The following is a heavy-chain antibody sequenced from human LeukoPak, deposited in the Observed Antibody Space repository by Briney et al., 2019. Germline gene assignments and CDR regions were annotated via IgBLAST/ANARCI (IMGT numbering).Heavy chain of an antibody. CDR3: AKKGGSGSYPHYYYMDV. D-gene: IGHD3-10*01. V-gene: IGHV3-23*01. CDR2: ISGSGGST. Sequence: GALRLSCAASGFTFSSYAMSWVRQAPGKGLEWVSAISGSGGSTYYADSVKGRFTISRDNSKNTLYLQVNSLRAEDTAVYYCAKKGGSGSYPHYYYMDVWGKGTTVTVSS. CDR1: GFTFSSYA. J-gene: IGHJ6*03.